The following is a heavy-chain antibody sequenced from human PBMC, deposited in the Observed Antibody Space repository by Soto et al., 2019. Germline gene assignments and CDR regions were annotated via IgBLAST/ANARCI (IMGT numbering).Heavy chain of an antibody. J-gene: IGHJ5*02. V-gene: IGHV4-59*01. CDR3: ARAGGYDVWSGYYKEGPNWFDP. Sequence: SETLSLTCTVSGGSISSYYWSWIRQPPGKGLEWIGYIYYSGSTNYNPSLKSRVTISVDTSKNQFSLKLSSVTAADTAVYYCARAGGYDVWSGYYKEGPNWFDPWGQGPLVTVSP. D-gene: IGHD3-3*01. CDR2: IYYSGST. CDR1: GGSISSYY.